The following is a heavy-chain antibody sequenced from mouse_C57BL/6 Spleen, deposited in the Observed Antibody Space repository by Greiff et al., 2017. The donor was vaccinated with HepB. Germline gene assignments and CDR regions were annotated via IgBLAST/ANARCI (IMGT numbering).Heavy chain of an antibody. J-gene: IGHJ3*01. D-gene: IGHD1-1*01. V-gene: IGHV1-22*01. Sequence: EVQLVESGPELVKPGASVKMSCKASGYTFTDYNMHWVKQSHGKSLEWIGYINPNNGGTSYNQKFKGKATLTVNKSSSTAYMELRSLTSEDSAVYYCGRGRGSSPFAYWGQGTLVTVSA. CDR1: GYTFTDYN. CDR3: GRGRGSSPFAY. CDR2: INPNNGGT.